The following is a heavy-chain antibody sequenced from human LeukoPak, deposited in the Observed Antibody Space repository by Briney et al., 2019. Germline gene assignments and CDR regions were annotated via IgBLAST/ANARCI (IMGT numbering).Heavy chain of an antibody. Sequence: SSQTLSLTCTVSAGSINSDDYYWSWIRQPAGKGLEWIGRIYSPGTNYNYNPSLKSRVTISIDTSKNQFSMKLTSVTAGDTAVYYCARGIGTSYESSRDAFDIWGQGKMVTVSS. J-gene: IGHJ3*02. CDR2: IYSPGT. CDR1: AGSINSDDYY. CDR3: ARGIGTSYESSRDAFDI. V-gene: IGHV4-61*02. D-gene: IGHD3-22*01.